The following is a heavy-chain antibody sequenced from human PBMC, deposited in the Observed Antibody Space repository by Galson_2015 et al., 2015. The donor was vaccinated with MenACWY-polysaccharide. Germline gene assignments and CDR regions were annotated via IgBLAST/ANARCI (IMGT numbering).Heavy chain of an antibody. D-gene: IGHD3-9*01. J-gene: IGHJ5*02. CDR3: ARPPYGYFDWLLIRQNWFDP. Sequence: SVKVSCKASGYTFTSYDINWVRQATGQGLEWMGWMNPNSGNTGYAQKFQGRVTMTRNTSISTAYMELSSLRSEDTAVYYCARPPYGYFDWLLIRQNWFDPWGQGTLVTVSS. CDR1: GYTFTSYD. CDR2: MNPNSGNT. V-gene: IGHV1-8*01.